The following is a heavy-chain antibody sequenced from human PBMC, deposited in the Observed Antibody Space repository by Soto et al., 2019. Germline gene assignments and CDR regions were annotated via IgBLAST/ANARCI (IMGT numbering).Heavy chain of an antibody. D-gene: IGHD3-22*01. CDR2: IIPILGIA. J-gene: IGHJ5*02. CDR1: GGTFSSYT. CDR3: ARVGYYDSSGP. Sequence: QVQLVQAGAEVKKPGSSVKVSCKASGGTFSSYTISWVRQAPGQGLEWMGRIIPILGIANYAQKFQGRVTITADKSTSTAYMELSSLRSEDTAVYYCARVGYYDSSGPWGQGTLVTVSS. V-gene: IGHV1-69*02.